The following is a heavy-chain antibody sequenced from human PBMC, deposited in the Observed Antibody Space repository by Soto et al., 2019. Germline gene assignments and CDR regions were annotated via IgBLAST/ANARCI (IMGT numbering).Heavy chain of an antibody. D-gene: IGHD2-2*01. Sequence: SETLSLTCAVSGGSISSGGYSWSWIRQPPGKGLEWIGYIYHSGSTYYNPSLKSRVTISVDRSKNQFSLKLSSVTAADTAVYYCARGRSSTSKYYFDYWGQGTLVTVS. CDR3: ARGRSSTSKYYFDY. J-gene: IGHJ4*02. CDR2: IYHSGST. V-gene: IGHV4-30-2*01. CDR1: GGSISSGGYS.